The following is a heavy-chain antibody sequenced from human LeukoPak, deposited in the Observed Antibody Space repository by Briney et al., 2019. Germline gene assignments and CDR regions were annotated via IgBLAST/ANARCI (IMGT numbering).Heavy chain of an antibody. V-gene: IGHV3-13*01. CDR1: GFTFSSYD. D-gene: IGHD6-13*01. CDR2: IGTAGGT. J-gene: IGHJ6*02. Sequence: GGSLRLSCAASGFTFSSYDMHWVRQATGKGLEWVSAIGTAGGTYYPGSVKGRFTISRENAKNSLYLQMNSLRAGDTAVYYCARGSSSWSYYYYGMDVWGQGTTVTVSS. CDR3: ARGSSSWSYYYYGMDV.